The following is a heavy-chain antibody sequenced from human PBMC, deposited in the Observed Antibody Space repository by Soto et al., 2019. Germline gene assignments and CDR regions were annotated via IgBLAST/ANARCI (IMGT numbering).Heavy chain of an antibody. J-gene: IGHJ4*02. Sequence: PSETLSLTCTVSGGSISSSSYYWGWIRQPPGKGLEWIGSIYYSGSTYYNPSLKSRVTISVDTSKNQFSLKLSSVTAADTAVYYCARHDLAGAADPIHFDYWGQGTLVTVSS. CDR2: IYYSGST. CDR3: ARHDLAGAADPIHFDY. CDR1: GGSISSSSYY. D-gene: IGHD6-13*01. V-gene: IGHV4-39*01.